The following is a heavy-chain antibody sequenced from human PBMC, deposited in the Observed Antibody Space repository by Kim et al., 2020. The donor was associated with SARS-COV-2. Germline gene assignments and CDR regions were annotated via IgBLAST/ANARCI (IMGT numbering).Heavy chain of an antibody. D-gene: IGHD6-19*01. CDR3: ARDRKGSGWEYYYYYYGMDV. Sequence: GGSLRLSCAASGFTFSSYEMNWVRQAPGKGLEWVSYISSSGSTIYYADSVKGRFTISRDNAKNSLYLQMNSLRAEDTAVYYCARDRKGSGWEYYYYYYGMDVWGQGTPVTVSS. CDR2: ISSSGSTI. CDR1: GFTFSSYE. V-gene: IGHV3-48*03. J-gene: IGHJ6*02.